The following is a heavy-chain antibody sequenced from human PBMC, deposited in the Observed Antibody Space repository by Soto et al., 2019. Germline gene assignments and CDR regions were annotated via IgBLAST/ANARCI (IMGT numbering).Heavy chain of an antibody. CDR2: ISYDGSNE. D-gene: IGHD2-21*02. J-gene: IGHJ4*02. Sequence: GGSLRLSCEASGFIFNNYGMHWVRQAPGKGLEWVAHISYDGSNEHYVDSVKGRFTISRDNSKNTVYLQMNSLRAEDTAVYYCARGGGIVVVTAPYDHWGQGTLVTVSS. V-gene: IGHV3-30*03. CDR3: ARGGGIVVVTAPYDH. CDR1: GFIFNNYG.